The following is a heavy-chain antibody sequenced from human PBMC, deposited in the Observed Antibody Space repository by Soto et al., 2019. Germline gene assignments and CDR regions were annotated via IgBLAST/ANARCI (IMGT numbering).Heavy chain of an antibody. D-gene: IGHD3-9*01. CDR1: GYTFTGYY. CDR3: ARVHTSFYDILTGYYYYLDY. V-gene: IGHV1-2*02. CDR2: INPNSGGT. Sequence: GASVKVSCKASGYTFTGYYMHWVRQAPGQGLEWMGWINPNSGGTNYAQKFQGRVTMTRDTSISTAYMELSRLRSDDTAVYYCARVHTSFYDILTGYYYYLDYWGQGTLVTVSS. J-gene: IGHJ4*02.